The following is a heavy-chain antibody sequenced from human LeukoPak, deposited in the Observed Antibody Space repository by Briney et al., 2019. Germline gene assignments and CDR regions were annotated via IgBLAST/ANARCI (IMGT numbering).Heavy chain of an antibody. CDR3: AKLTGYSSSWSDY. CDR2: ISYDGSNK. V-gene: IGHV3-30-3*02. CDR1: GFTFSSYA. J-gene: IGHJ4*02. Sequence: GGSLRLSCAASGFTFSSYAMHWVRQAPGKGLEWVAVISYDGSNKYYADSVKGRFTISRDNSKNTLYLQMNSLRAEDTAVYYCAKLTGYSSSWSDYWGQGTLVTVSS. D-gene: IGHD6-13*01.